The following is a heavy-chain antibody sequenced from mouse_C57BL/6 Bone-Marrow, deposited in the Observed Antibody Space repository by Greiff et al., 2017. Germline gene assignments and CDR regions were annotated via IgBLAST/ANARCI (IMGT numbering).Heavy chain of an antibody. D-gene: IGHD3-3*01. J-gene: IGHJ2*01. V-gene: IGHV14-3*01. CDR2: FDTANGNT. Sequence: VQLQQPVAELVRPGASVKLSCTASGFNIKNSYMHWVKQRPEQGLEWIGRFDTANGNTKYAPKFQGKTTITADTSSNTAYLQLSSLTSDDTAIYYSARGDDLDYWGQGTTLTVSS. CDR3: ARGDDLDY. CDR1: GFNIKNSY.